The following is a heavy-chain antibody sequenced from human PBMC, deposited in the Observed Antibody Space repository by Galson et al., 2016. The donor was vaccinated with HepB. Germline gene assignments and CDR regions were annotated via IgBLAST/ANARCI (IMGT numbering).Heavy chain of an antibody. V-gene: IGHV3-23*01. Sequence: SLRLSCAASGFTFSDYGMSWVRQAPGKPLEWVSVISGGGHDTYYADSVKGRFTISRDNSKNMLFLQMTGLRADDTAVFYCTKSRYFDASGYPPFGNWGQGARVTVSP. D-gene: IGHD3-9*01. CDR3: TKSRYFDASGYPPFGN. J-gene: IGHJ4*02. CDR1: GFTFSDYG. CDR2: ISGGGHDT.